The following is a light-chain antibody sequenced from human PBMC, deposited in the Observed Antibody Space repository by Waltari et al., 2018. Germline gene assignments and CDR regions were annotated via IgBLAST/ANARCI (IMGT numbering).Light chain of an antibody. Sequence: QSVLTQPPSASGTPGQRVTIPRSGSASNIGGNLVNWYHQLPVKAPKHLIDRGDLRPSGVPDRVSGSKSGTSASLAISGLQSEDEADYFCASWDDSLNGHWVFGGGTKVTVL. CDR1: ASNIGGNL. CDR3: ASWDDSLNGHWV. CDR2: RGD. V-gene: IGLV1-44*01. J-gene: IGLJ3*02.